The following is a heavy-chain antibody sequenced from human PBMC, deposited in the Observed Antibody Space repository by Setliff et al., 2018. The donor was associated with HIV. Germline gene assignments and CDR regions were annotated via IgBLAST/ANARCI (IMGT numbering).Heavy chain of an antibody. CDR3: ARGYSSSWYDS. V-gene: IGHV4-4*08. CDR1: GGSTSSYY. CDR2: IYTSGST. D-gene: IGHD6-13*01. Sequence: SETLSLTCTVSGGSTSSYYWSWIRQPPGKGLEWIGYIYTSGSTNYNPSLKSRVTISVDTSKNQFSLRLSSVTAADTAVYYCARGYSSSWYDSWGQGTLVTVSS. J-gene: IGHJ5*01.